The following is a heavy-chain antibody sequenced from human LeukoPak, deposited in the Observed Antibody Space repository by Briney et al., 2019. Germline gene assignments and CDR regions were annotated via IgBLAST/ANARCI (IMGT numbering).Heavy chain of an antibody. V-gene: IGHV4-34*01. CDR2: INHSGST. CDR3: TKGYYYALNY. D-gene: IGHD3-22*01. CDR1: GGSFSGYY. Sequence: SETLSLTCAVYGGSFSGYYWSWIRQPPGKGLEWIGEINHSGSTNYNPSLKSRVTISVDTSKNQFSLKLSSVTAADTAVYYCTKGYYYALNYWGQGTLVTVSS. J-gene: IGHJ4*02.